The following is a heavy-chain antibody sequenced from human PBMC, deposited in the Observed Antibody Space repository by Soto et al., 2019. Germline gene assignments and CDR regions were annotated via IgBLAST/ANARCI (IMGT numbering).Heavy chain of an antibody. Sequence: NPSETLSLTCGVSDYSISSGYYWAWIRQPPGKGREWLGSIYHSGSTYQNPSLSSRVTISVDTSRNKVSLRLSSVTAADTAVYYCARDRDGYNYAFDIWGQGTVVTVSS. V-gene: IGHV4-38-2*02. J-gene: IGHJ3*02. CDR3: ARDRDGYNYAFDI. CDR1: DYSISSGYY. D-gene: IGHD5-12*01. CDR2: IYHSGST.